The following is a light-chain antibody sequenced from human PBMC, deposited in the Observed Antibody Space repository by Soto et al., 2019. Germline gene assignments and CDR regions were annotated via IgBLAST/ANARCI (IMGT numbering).Light chain of an antibody. V-gene: IGKV3-20*01. CDR2: GAS. CDR1: QSVSNNY. J-gene: IGKJ1*01. CDR3: QQYGSSGT. Sequence: IVFTQSPRTLSLSPGERATLSCGASQSVSNNYLAWYQQKPGQAPRRLIYGASNRATGIPDRFSGSGSGTDFTLTISRLEPEDFAVYYCQQYGSSGTFGQGTKVYI.